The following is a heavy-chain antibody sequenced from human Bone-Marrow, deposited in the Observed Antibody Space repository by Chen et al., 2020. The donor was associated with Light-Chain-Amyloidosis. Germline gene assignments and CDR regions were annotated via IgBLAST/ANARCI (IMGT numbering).Heavy chain of an antibody. CDR1: GYTFPNYW. D-gene: IGHD1-1*01. CDR2: IYPDGSGA. V-gene: IGHV5-51*01. J-gene: IGHJ4*02. Sequence: EVQLEQSGPEVKKPGESLKISCKGSGYTFPNYWIGWVRQMPGKGLEWMGVIYPDGSGARDRPSFGGQATISDDKSIPTANLQWRSLKASDTAMYYCARRRDGYNWDDWGQGTLVT. CDR3: ARRRDGYNWDD.